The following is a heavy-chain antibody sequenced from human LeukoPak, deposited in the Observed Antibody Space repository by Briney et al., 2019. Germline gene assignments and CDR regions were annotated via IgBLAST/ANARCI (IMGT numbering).Heavy chain of an antibody. J-gene: IGHJ4*02. CDR3: AKGDTVTTSPFDY. D-gene: IGHD4-17*01. V-gene: IGHV4-59*01. CDR2: VFDNEDA. Sequence: SETLSLTCAVSGASLSHYHWIWLPQPPGKELKWIASVFDNEDANYNPSPESRVTISLDTSKSHVSLRLTSVTAADTAVYFCAKGDTVTTSPFDYWGQGILVTVSS. CDR1: GASLSHYH.